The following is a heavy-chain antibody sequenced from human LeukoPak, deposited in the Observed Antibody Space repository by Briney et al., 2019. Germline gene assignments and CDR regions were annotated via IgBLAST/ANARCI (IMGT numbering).Heavy chain of an antibody. V-gene: IGHV4-34*01. CDR3: ARALSSGYYSLNY. CDR1: GGSFSGYY. D-gene: IGHD3-22*01. Sequence: KPSETLSLTCAVYGGSFSGYYWSWIRQPPGKGLEWIGEINHSGSTNYNPSLKSRDTISVDTSKNQFSLKLSSVTAADTAVYYCARALSSGYYSLNYWGQGTLVTVSS. CDR2: INHSGST. J-gene: IGHJ4*02.